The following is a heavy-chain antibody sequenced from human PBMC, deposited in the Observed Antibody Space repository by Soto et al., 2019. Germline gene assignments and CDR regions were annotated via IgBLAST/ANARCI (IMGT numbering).Heavy chain of an antibody. CDR2: IYYSGST. D-gene: IGHD5-18*01. V-gene: IGHV4-59*01. J-gene: IGHJ4*02. Sequence: PSETLSLTCPVSGGSISRYSWSWIRQPPGKGLEWIGYIYYSGSTNYNPSLKSRVTISVDTSKNQFSLKLSSVTAADTAVYYCARQDRDGYGYYFDYWGQGTLVTVSS. CDR1: GGSISRYS. CDR3: ARQDRDGYGYYFDY.